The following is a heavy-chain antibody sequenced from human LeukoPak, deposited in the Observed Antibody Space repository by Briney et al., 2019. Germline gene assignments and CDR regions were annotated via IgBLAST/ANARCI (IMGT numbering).Heavy chain of an antibody. CDR1: GGSISSGSYY. D-gene: IGHD3-22*01. J-gene: IGHJ5*02. CDR2: IYTSGST. CDR3: ARSEPWGHYYDSSGYYSGAWFDP. V-gene: IGHV4-61*02. Sequence: SQTLSLTCTVSGGSISSGSYYWSWIRQPAGKGLEWIGRIYTSGSTNYNPSLKSRVTISVDASKNQFSLKLSSVTAADTAVYYCARSEPWGHYYDSSGYYSGAWFDPWGQGTLVTVSS.